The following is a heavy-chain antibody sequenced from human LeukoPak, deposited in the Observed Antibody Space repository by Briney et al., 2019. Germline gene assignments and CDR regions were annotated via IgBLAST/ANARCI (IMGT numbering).Heavy chain of an antibody. CDR1: GYTFTSYG. Sequence: ASVKVSCKASGYTFTSYGISWVRQAPGQGLEWMGWINPNSGGTNYAQKFQGRVTMTRDTSISTAYMELSRLRSDDTAVYYCARVASIFGVVRDHFDYWGQGTLVTVSS. CDR2: INPNSGGT. CDR3: ARVASIFGVVRDHFDY. V-gene: IGHV1-2*02. J-gene: IGHJ4*02. D-gene: IGHD3-3*01.